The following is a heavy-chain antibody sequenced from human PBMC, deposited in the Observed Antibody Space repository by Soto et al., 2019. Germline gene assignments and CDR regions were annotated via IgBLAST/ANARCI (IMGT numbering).Heavy chain of an antibody. CDR2: IAYDGSNK. Sequence: HVQLVESGGGVVQPGRSLRLSCAASGCTFRSYAMHRVRQAPGKVVECVAVIAYDGSNKYYADSLKGRFTISRDNSKKTLYLQMNRLRAEDTAVYYCARDKGLYGMAVWGQGTTVTVS. V-gene: IGHV3-30-3*01. CDR1: GCTFRSYA. J-gene: IGHJ6*02. CDR3: ARDKGLYGMAV.